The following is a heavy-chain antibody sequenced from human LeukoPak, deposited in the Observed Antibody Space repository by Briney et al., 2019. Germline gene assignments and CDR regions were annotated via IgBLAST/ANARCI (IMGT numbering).Heavy chain of an antibody. D-gene: IGHD2-21*01. CDR1: GGSISSSNW. J-gene: IGHJ4*02. V-gene: IGHV4-4*02. Sequence: PSETLSLTCAVSGGSISSSNWWSWVRQPPGKGLEWIGEIYHSGSTNYNPSLKSRVTISVDTSKNQFSLKLSSVTAADTAVYYCARSRSGLWWSMGAWGQGTLVTVSS. CDR3: ARSRSGLWWSMGA. CDR2: IYHSGST.